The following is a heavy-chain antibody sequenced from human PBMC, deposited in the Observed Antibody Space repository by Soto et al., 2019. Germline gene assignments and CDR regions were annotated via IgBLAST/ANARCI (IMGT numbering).Heavy chain of an antibody. CDR3: ARAQDYGDFYYFDY. CDR2: INAGNGNT. CDR1: GYTFTRYA. Sequence: QVQLVQSGAEVKKPGASVKVSCKASGYTFTRYAMHWVRQAPGQRLEWMGWINAGNGNTKYSQKFQGRVTITRDTSASTAYMELSSLRSEDTAVYYCARAQDYGDFYYFDYWGQGTLVPVSS. D-gene: IGHD4-17*01. V-gene: IGHV1-3*01. J-gene: IGHJ4*02.